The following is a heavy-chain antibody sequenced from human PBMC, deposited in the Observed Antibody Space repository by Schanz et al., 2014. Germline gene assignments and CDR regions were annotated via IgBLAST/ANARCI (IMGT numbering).Heavy chain of an antibody. CDR2: IYIGGNT. D-gene: IGHD1-26*01. CDR3: ARNRGSGGQNWYFDL. V-gene: IGHV3-66*01. J-gene: IGHJ2*01. Sequence: EVQLVESGGGLVKPGGSLRLSCAASGFSVGNKYMNWVRQAPGKGLEWVSFIYIGGNTYYADSVKGRFTISRDNSKNTLYLQLNSLRADDTAVYYCARNRGSGGQNWYFDLWGRGTLVTVSS. CDR1: GFSVGNKY.